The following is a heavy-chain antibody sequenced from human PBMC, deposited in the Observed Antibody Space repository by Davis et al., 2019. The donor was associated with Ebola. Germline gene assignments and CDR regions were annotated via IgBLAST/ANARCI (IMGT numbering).Heavy chain of an antibody. J-gene: IGHJ5*02. CDR3: ATDYH. D-gene: IGHD3-3*01. CDR2: INHRGST. CDR1: GESFSGYY. V-gene: IGHV4-34*01. Sequence: SETLSLTCAVYGESFSGYYWSWIRQPPGRGLEWIGEINHRGSTNYNPSLKSRVTISVDTSKNQFSLKVTSVTAADTAVYYCATDYHWGQGTLVTVSS.